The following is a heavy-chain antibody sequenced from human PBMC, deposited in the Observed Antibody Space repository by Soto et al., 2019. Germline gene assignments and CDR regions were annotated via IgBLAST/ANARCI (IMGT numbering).Heavy chain of an antibody. D-gene: IGHD3-22*01. CDR3: ARGNPYYYDSSGYYHGFDY. Sequence: RRLSCAASGFTFSSYWMSWVRQAPGKGLEWVANIKQDGSEKYYVDSVKGRFTISRDNAKNSLYLQMNSLRAEDTAVYYCARGNPYYYDSSGYYHGFDYWGQGTLVTVSS. J-gene: IGHJ4*02. CDR2: IKQDGSEK. CDR1: GFTFSSYW. V-gene: IGHV3-7*01.